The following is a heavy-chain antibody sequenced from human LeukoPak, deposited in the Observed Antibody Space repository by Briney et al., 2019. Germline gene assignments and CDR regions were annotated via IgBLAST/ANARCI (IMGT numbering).Heavy chain of an antibody. D-gene: IGHD6-13*01. J-gene: IGHJ4*02. V-gene: IGHV3-74*01. CDR3: VRDGSRWSFDY. Sequence: GGSLRLSCAASGCTFRNYWMFWVRQAPGKGLVWVSSLNNDGSSTNDAGSVKGRFTISRDNAKNTLCLQMNSLRADDTAVYYCVRDGSRWSFDYRGEGALVTVSS. CDR2: LNNDGSST. CDR1: GCTFRNYW.